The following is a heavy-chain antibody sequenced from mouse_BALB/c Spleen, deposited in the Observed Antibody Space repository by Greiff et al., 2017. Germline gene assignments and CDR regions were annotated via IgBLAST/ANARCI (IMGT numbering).Heavy chain of an antibody. J-gene: IGHJ4*01. D-gene: IGHD2-14*01. CDR3: TRDPDPGTGAMDD. V-gene: IGHV5-6-4*01. CDR2: ISSGGSYT. CDR1: GFTFSSYT. Sequence: EVKLVESGGGLVKPGGSLKLSCAASGFTFSSYTMSWVRQTPEKRLEWVATISSGGSYTYYPDSVKGRFTISRDNAKNTLYLQMSSLKSEDTAMYYCTRDPDPGTGAMDDWGQGTSVTVSS.